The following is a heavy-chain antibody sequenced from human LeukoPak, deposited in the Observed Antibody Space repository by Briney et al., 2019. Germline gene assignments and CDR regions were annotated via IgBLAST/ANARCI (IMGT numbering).Heavy chain of an antibody. CDR3: AKTTTGYSSGRYPGWPADY. CDR1: GFTFNTYA. CDR2: IFGSGGSA. D-gene: IGHD6-19*01. V-gene: IGHV3-23*01. Sequence: PGGSLRLSCAASGFTFNTYAMYWVRQAPGKGLEWVSGIFGSGGSAHYADSVKGRFTISRDNSNNTVYLQMNSLRAEDTAVYYCAKTTTGYSSGRYPGWPADYWGQGALVTVSS. J-gene: IGHJ4*02.